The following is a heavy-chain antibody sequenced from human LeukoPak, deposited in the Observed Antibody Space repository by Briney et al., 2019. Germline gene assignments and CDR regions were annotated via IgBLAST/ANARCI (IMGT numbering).Heavy chain of an antibody. D-gene: IGHD6-13*01. CDR3: ARDPTAAGKGAPDY. J-gene: IGHJ4*02. V-gene: IGHV4-39*02. CDR1: GGSISSSGYY. Sequence: SETLSLTCTVSGGSISSSGYYWGWIRQPPGKGLEWIGSIYYSGSTYYNPSLKSRVTISVDTSKNQFSLKLSSVAAADTAVYYCARDPTAAGKGAPDYWGQGTLVTVSS. CDR2: IYYSGST.